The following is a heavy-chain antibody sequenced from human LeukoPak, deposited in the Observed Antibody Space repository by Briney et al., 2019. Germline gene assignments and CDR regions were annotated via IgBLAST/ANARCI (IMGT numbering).Heavy chain of an antibody. Sequence: GGSLRLSCAASGSPIRRYGMNWVRQTPGKGLGWVSRISSRWTYTDYAESVKGRFTISRDNARSSLYLQMSSLRVEDTALYYCARGLGYCSSSNCSPGYYMDVWGKGTTVTVFS. CDR2: ISSRWTYT. V-gene: IGHV3-21*06. CDR3: ARGLGYCSSSNCSPGYYMDV. D-gene: IGHD2-2*01. J-gene: IGHJ6*03. CDR1: GSPIRRYG.